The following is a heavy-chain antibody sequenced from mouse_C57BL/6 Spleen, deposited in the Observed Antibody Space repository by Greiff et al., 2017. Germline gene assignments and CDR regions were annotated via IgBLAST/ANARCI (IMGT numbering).Heavy chain of an antibody. Sequence: EVKLQESGPGLVKPSQSLSLTCSVTGYSITSGYYWNWLRQFPGNKLEWMGYISYDGSNNYNPSLKNRISITRDTSKNQFFLKLNSVTTEDTATYYCARDQGYYGSPWYFDVWGTGTTVTVSS. CDR3: ARDQGYYGSPWYFDV. V-gene: IGHV3-6*01. D-gene: IGHD1-1*01. CDR1: GYSITSGYY. J-gene: IGHJ1*03. CDR2: ISYDGSN.